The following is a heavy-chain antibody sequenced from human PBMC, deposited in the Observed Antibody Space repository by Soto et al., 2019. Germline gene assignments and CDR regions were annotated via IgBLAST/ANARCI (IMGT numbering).Heavy chain of an antibody. V-gene: IGHV4-39*07. CDR3: ARDWSGGYDS. D-gene: IGHD5-12*01. CDR1: GGSISSSSYY. CDR2: IYYSGST. Sequence: PSETLSLTCTVSGGSISSSSYYWGWIRQPPGKGLEWIGSIYYSGSTYYNPSLKSRVTISVDTSKNQFSLKLSSVTAADTAVYYCARDWSGGYDSWGQGTLVTVSS. J-gene: IGHJ4*02.